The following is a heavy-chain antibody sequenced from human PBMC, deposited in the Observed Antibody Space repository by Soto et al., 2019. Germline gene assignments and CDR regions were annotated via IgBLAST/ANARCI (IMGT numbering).Heavy chain of an antibody. J-gene: IGHJ6*03. D-gene: IGHD3-10*01. Sequence: QVQLQQWGAGLLKPSETLSLTCAVYGGSFSGYQWSWIRQTPGKGLEWIGEINDSGNINYNPSLKSRVSIFLDTPKRQISLKLSSVTAAYTAVYYCARGLILWYGELARRGGYFYNTGVWGKATTVIVS. CDR2: INDSGNI. CDR1: GGSFSGYQ. CDR3: ARGLILWYGELARRGGYFYNTGV. V-gene: IGHV4-34*01.